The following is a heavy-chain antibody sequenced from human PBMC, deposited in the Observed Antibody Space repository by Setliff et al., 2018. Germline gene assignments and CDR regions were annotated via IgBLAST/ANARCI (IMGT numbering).Heavy chain of an antibody. D-gene: IGHD6-19*01. Sequence: SETLSLTCTVSGASINSGTYYWAWIRQPPGKGLEWIGTVYDSGTTYYNPSLKSRVTIFVDTSKNQFSLNLNSVTAADTGVYYCARGRAGHSGHWGQGTLVTVSS. CDR3: ARGRAGHSGH. CDR2: VYDSGTT. CDR1: GASINSGTYY. V-gene: IGHV4-39*01. J-gene: IGHJ4*02.